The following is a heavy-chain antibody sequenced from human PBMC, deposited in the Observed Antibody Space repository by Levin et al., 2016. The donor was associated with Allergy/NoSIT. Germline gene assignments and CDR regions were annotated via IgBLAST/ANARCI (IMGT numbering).Heavy chain of an antibody. Sequence: GGSLRLSCAASGFTFSSYAMHWVRQAPGKGLEWVAVISYDGSNKYYADSVKGRFTISRDNSKNTLYLQMNSLRAEDTAVYYCARVGRAARMTIGYYWGQGTLVTVSS. V-gene: IGHV3-30-3*01. CDR2: ISYDGSNK. D-gene: IGHD6-6*01. J-gene: IGHJ4*02. CDR3: ARVGRAARMTIGYY. CDR1: GFTFSSYA.